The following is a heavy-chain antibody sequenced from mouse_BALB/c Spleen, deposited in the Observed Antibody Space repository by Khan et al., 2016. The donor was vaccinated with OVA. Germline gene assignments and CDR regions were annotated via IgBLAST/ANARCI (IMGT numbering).Heavy chain of an antibody. CDR3: EREGYDSDYAMDY. CDR1: GYPITSDYA. CDR2: ISYSGRT. D-gene: IGHD2-4*01. Sequence: EVQLQESGPCLVKPSQSPSLTCTFTGYPITSDYAWNWIRQFPGNKLEWMGHISYSGRTSYNPSLKSRNPINRDISKNQFFLQLNSVTTENTATYYCEREGYDSDYAMDYWGQGTSVTVSS. V-gene: IGHV3-2*02. J-gene: IGHJ4*01.